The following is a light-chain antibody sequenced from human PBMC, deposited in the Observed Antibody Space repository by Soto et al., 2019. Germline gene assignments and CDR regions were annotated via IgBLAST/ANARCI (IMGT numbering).Light chain of an antibody. Sequence: EIVMTQSPATLSVSPGERATLSCRASQSVSIKLAWYQQKPGQAPRLLIYDTSNRATGVPDRFSGSGSGTDFTLTISRLEPEDFAVYYCQHYGRSPGLFTFGPGTKVDIK. CDR3: QHYGRSPGLFT. V-gene: IGKV3-20*01. CDR2: DTS. CDR1: QSVSIK. J-gene: IGKJ3*01.